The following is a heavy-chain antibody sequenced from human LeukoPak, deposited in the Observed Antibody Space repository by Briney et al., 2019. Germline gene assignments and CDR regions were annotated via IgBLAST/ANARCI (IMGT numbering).Heavy chain of an antibody. CDR1: GYTFTSYG. D-gene: IGHD2-8*01. Sequence: ASVKVSCKASGYTFTSYGISWVRQAPGQGLEWMGWMNPNSGNTGYAQKFQGRVTMTRNTSISTAYMELSSLRSEDTAVYYCARGVSLIYYYYYMDVWGKGTTVTVSS. J-gene: IGHJ6*03. CDR2: MNPNSGNT. V-gene: IGHV1-8*02. CDR3: ARGVSLIYYYYYMDV.